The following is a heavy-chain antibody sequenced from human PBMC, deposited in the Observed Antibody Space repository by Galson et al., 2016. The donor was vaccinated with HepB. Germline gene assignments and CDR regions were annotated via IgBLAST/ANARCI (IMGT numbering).Heavy chain of an antibody. D-gene: IGHD5-24*01. Sequence: SLRLSCAASGFSVKNNYMTWVRQAPGKGLEWVSIIYNNGSTYYADSVKGRFSISRDNSKNTLYLQMNSLSAADTAVYFCARLMAIGAFDYWGQGILVTVSS. CDR3: ARLMAIGAFDY. J-gene: IGHJ4*02. CDR2: IYNNGST. V-gene: IGHV3-66*04. CDR1: GFSVKNNY.